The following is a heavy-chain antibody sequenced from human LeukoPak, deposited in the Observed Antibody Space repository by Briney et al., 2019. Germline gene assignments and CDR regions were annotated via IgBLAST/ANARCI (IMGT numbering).Heavy chain of an antibody. Sequence: SETLSLTCTVSGGSISSYYWSWIRQPPGKGLEWIGYIYYSGRTNYNPSLKSRVTISVDTSKNQFSLNLSSVTAADTAVYYCARGNSYYDSSDYFPWESFQHWGQGTLVTVSS. D-gene: IGHD3-22*01. J-gene: IGHJ1*01. CDR2: IYYSGRT. CDR3: ARGNSYYDSSDYFPWESFQH. V-gene: IGHV4-59*01. CDR1: GGSISSYY.